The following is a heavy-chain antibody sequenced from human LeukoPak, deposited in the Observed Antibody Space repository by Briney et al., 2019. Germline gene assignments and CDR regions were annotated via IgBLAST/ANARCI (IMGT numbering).Heavy chain of an antibody. D-gene: IGHD3-10*01. CDR1: GFTFSHYY. V-gene: IGHV3-7*01. CDR3: ARDYYGSHDY. J-gene: IGHJ4*02. CDR2: TNQDGSVE. Sequence: GGSLRLSCVASGFTFSHYYMSWVRQAPGQGLEWVAHTNQDGSVEFHVDSVKGRFTISRDNAKNSLYLQMNSLRADDTAVYYCARDYYGSHDYWGQGALVTVSS.